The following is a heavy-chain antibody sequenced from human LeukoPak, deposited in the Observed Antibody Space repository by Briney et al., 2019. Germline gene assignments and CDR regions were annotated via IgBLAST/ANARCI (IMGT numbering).Heavy chain of an antibody. CDR2: TYYRSKWHS. J-gene: IGHJ4*02. CDR1: GDSVSSNSFA. V-gene: IGHV6-1*01. D-gene: IGHD6-13*01. CDR3: ARAPGGTEGLFDY. Sequence: SQTLSLTCAISGDSVSSNSFAWNWIRQSPSRGLEWLGRTYYRSKWHSEYAVSVKSRISINPDTSKNQFSLQLNSVTPEDTAVYYCARAPGGTEGLFDYWGQGTLVTVSS.